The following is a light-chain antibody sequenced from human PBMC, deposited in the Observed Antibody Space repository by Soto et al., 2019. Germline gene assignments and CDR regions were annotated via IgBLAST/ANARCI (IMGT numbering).Light chain of an antibody. CDR2: AAF. V-gene: IGKV1-39*01. Sequence: DIQMTRSPSSLSASIGDRVTITCRASQSIDNYLNWYQQRPGKAPKFLIYAAFSLPSGVPSRFSGSGSGTDFTLTISSLQPEDFATYFCQQSYRTPYTFGQGTKLEIK. CDR3: QQSYRTPYT. J-gene: IGKJ2*01. CDR1: QSIDNY.